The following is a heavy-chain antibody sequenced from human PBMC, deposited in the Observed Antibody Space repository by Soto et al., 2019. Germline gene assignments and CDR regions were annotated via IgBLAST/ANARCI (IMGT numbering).Heavy chain of an antibody. CDR3: AKASKTTVTTSLDY. J-gene: IGHJ4*02. Sequence: SLRLSCAASGFTFSSSAMTWVRQAPGKGLEWVSTISGSGGSTYYADSVKGRFTISRDNSKNTLYLQMNSVRAEDPAVYYCAKASKTTVTTSLDYWGQGTLVTVSS. CDR2: ISGSGGST. V-gene: IGHV3-23*01. D-gene: IGHD4-17*01. CDR1: GFTFSSSA.